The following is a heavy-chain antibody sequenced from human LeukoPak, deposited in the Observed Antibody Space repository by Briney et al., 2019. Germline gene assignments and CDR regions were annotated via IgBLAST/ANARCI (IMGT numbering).Heavy chain of an antibody. CDR2: INTNTGNP. J-gene: IGHJ6*02. CDR3: ARDLARAFPFPGAYYYYGMDV. CDR1: GYTFTSYA. V-gene: IGHV7-4-1*02. Sequence: GASVKASCKASGYTFTSYAMNWVRQAPGQGLERMGWINTNTGNPTYAQGFTGRFVFSLDTSVSTAYLQISSLKAEDTAVYYCARDLARAFPFPGAYYYYGMDVWGQGTTVTVSS. D-gene: IGHD6-6*01.